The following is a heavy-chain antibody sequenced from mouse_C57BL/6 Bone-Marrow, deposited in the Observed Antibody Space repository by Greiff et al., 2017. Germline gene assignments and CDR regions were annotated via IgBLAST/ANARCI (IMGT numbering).Heavy chain of an antibody. D-gene: IGHD2-2*01. CDR1: GFNIKDYY. Sequence: EVQLQESGAELVRPGASVKLSCTASGFNIKDYYMHWVKQRPEQGLEWIGRIDPEDGDTEYAPKFQGKATMTADPSSNTAYLQLSSLTSEDTAVYYCTTRLQAWFADWGQGTLVSVAA. CDR2: IDPEDGDT. J-gene: IGHJ3*01. CDR3: TTRLQAWFAD. V-gene: IGHV14-1*01.